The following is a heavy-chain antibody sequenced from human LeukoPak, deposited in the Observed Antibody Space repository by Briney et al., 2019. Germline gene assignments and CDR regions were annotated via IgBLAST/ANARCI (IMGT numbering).Heavy chain of an antibody. CDR3: ARDVADYDILTGYYTGAFDI. CDR2: IYNSGTT. J-gene: IGHJ3*02. V-gene: IGHV4-39*07. CDR1: GGSINNSTYY. Sequence: PSETLSLTCSVSGGSINNSTYYWGWIRQPPGKGLEWIGSIYNSGTTSYNPSLKSRVTISVDTSKNQFSLKLSSVTAADTAVYYCARDVADYDILTGYYTGAFDIWGQGTMVTVSS. D-gene: IGHD3-9*01.